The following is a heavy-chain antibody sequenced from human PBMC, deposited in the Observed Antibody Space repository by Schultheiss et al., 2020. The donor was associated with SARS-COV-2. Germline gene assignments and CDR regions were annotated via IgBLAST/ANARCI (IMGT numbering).Heavy chain of an antibody. V-gene: IGHV4-30-4*01. CDR1: GGSISSGDYY. D-gene: IGHD2-15*01. Sequence: SETLSLTCTVSGGSISSGDYYWSWIRQPPGKGLEWIGYIYYSGSTYYNPSLKSRVTISVDTSKNQFSLKLSSVTAADTAVYYCVAYLSWFGGGTGLFDPWGQGTLVTVSS. CDR3: VAYLSWFGGGTGLFDP. J-gene: IGHJ5*02. CDR2: IYYSGST.